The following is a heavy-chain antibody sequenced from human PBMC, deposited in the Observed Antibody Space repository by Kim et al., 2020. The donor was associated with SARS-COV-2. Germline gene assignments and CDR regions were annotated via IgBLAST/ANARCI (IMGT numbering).Heavy chain of an antibody. CDR1: GFTFSSYT. J-gene: IGHJ4*02. CDR2: ITSTGGST. CDR3: ARGRGGTYYIDY. Sequence: GGSLRLSCAASGFTFSSYTMHWARQAPGKGLEFVSAITSTGGSTYYANSVRGRFTISRDNSENTLYLQMGGLRAEDMAVYYCARGRGGTYYIDYWGQGTLVTVSS. D-gene: IGHD1-26*01. V-gene: IGHV3-64*01.